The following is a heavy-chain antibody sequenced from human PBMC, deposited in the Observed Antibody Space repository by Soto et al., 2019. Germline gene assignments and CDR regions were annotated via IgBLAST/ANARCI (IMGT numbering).Heavy chain of an antibody. Sequence: GASVKVSCKASGYTFTGYYMHWVRQAPGQGLEWMGWINPNSGGTNYAQKFQGRVTMTRDTSISTAYMELSRLRSDDTAVYYCARAYYPTYYYDSSGYSPFDPWGQGTLVTVSS. CDR1: GYTFTGYY. J-gene: IGHJ5*02. D-gene: IGHD3-22*01. CDR2: INPNSGGT. CDR3: ARAYYPTYYYDSSGYSPFDP. V-gene: IGHV1-2*02.